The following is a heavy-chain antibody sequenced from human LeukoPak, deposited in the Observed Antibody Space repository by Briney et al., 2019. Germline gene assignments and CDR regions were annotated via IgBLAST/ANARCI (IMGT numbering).Heavy chain of an antibody. V-gene: IGHV1-2*02. D-gene: IGHD3-22*01. Sequence: GASVKVSCKASGYTLTDYYMHWVRRAPGQGLEWMGWINPNSGGTNYAQKFQGGVTMTRDTSISTVYMELSRLRSDDTAVYYCARVGYYESSGYYEYWGQGTLVTVSS. J-gene: IGHJ4*02. CDR3: ARVGYYESSGYYEY. CDR1: GYTLTDYY. CDR2: INPNSGGT.